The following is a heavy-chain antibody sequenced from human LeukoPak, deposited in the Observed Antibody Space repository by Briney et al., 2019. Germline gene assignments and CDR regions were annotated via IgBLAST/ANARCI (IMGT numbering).Heavy chain of an antibody. CDR1: GGSISSYY. D-gene: IGHD3-9*01. J-gene: IGHJ4*02. CDR2: IYTSGST. CDR3: ARGYFDWLFLDY. V-gene: IGHV4-4*07. Sequence: SETLSLXCTVSGGSISSYYWSWIRQPAGKGLEWIGRIYTSGSTNYNPSLRSRVTMSVDTSKNQFSLKLSSVTAADTAVYYCARGYFDWLFLDYWGQGTLVTVSS.